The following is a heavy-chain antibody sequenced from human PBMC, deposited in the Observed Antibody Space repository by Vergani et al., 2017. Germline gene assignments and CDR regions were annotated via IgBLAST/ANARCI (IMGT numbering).Heavy chain of an antibody. CDR3: AIGHQEGAYVLRYLDWSRGGAFDI. Sequence: QVQLVQSGAEVKKPGASVKVSCKASGYTFTGYYMHWVRQAPGQGLEWMGWINPNSGGTNYAQKFQGRVTMTRDTSISTAYMELRRLISNDTAVYYFAIGHQEGAYVLRYLDWSRGGAFDIWGQGTMVTVSS. D-gene: IGHD3-9*01. CDR1: GYTFTGYY. J-gene: IGHJ3*02. V-gene: IGHV1-2*02. CDR2: INPNSGGT.